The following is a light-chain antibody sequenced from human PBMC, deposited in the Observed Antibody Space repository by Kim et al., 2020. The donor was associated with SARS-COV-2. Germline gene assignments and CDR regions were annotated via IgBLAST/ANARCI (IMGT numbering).Light chain of an antibody. V-gene: IGKV3-20*01. CDR1: QSVAVNY. Sequence: SPVKRATHSCRARQSVAVNYLAWYQQNPGQAPRLLIYGASSRATGIPDRFSGSGSGTDFTLTISKLEPEDFAEYYCQRYGNSPITFGQGTRLEIK. CDR3: QRYGNSPIT. CDR2: GAS. J-gene: IGKJ5*01.